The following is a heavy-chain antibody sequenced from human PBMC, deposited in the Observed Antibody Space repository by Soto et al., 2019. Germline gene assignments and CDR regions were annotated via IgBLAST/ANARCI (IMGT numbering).Heavy chain of an antibody. V-gene: IGHV1-69*13. CDR3: ARDTGIAARPFDY. CDR1: GGTFSSYA. Sequence: ASVKVSCKASGGTFSSYAISWVRQAPGQGLEWMGGIIPIFGTANYAQKFQGRVTITADESTSTAYMELSSLRSEDTAVYYCARDTGIAARPFDYWGQGTLVTVSS. J-gene: IGHJ4*02. CDR2: IIPIFGTA. D-gene: IGHD6-6*01.